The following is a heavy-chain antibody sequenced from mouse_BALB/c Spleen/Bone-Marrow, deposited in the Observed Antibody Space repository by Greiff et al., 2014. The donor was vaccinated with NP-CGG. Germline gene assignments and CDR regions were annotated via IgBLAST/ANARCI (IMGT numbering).Heavy chain of an antibody. V-gene: IGHV2-9*02. J-gene: IGHJ1*01. CDR2: IWAGGST. CDR1: GFSLTSYG. Sequence: VKLEESGPGLVAPSQILSITCTVSGFSLTSYGVHWVRQPPGKGLEWLGVIWAGGSTNYNSALMSRLSISKDNSKSRVFLKMNSLQTDDTAMYYCARVYLWYFDVWGAGTTVTVSS. D-gene: IGHD2-3*01. CDR3: ARVYLWYFDV.